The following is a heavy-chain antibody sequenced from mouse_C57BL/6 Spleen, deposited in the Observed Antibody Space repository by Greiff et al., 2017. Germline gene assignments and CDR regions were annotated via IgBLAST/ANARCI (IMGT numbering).Heavy chain of an antibody. CDR1: GYTFTSYD. CDR2: IYPRDGST. V-gene: IGHV1-85*01. CDR3: ARGGNPHVDD. Sequence: VQLQQSGPELVKPGASVKLSCKASGYTFTSYDINWVKQRPGQGLEWIGWIYPRDGSTKYNEKFKGKATLTVDTYSSHAYMALHSLTSEDAAVSFCARGGNPHVDDWGKGTTLTVSS. J-gene: IGHJ2*01.